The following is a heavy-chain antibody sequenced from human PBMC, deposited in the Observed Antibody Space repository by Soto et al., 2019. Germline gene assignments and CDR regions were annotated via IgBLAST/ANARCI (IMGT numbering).Heavy chain of an antibody. CDR2: IIPIFGTA. D-gene: IGHD3-10*01. Sequence: SVKVSCKASGGTFSSYAISWVRQAPGQGLEWMGGIIPIFGTANYAQKFQGRVTITADESTSTTYMKLSSLRSEDTAVYYCARDGLVREYKYWGQGTLVTVSS. V-gene: IGHV1-69*13. J-gene: IGHJ4*02. CDR3: ARDGLVREYKY. CDR1: GGTFSSYA.